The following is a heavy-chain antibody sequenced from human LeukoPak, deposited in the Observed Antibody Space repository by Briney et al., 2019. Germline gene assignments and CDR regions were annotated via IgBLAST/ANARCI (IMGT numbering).Heavy chain of an antibody. CDR3: ARDWTTVTTSYYYYYYGMDV. Sequence: GASVKVSCKASGYTFTSYAMHWVRQAPGQRLEWMGWINAGNGNTKYSQKFQGRVTITRDTSASTAYMELSSLRSEDTAVYYCARDWTTVTTSYYYYYYGMDVWGQGTTVTVSS. CDR1: GYTFTSYA. CDR2: INAGNGNT. D-gene: IGHD4-17*01. J-gene: IGHJ6*02. V-gene: IGHV1-3*01.